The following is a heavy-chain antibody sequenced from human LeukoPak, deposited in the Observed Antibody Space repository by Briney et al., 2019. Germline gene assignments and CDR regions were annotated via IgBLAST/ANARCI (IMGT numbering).Heavy chain of an antibody. Sequence: SETLSLTCTVSGDSFSDYYWRWIRQPAGKGLEWIGRIYTSGSINYNPSLKSRVTMSVDTSKNQFSLNLRSVTAADTAVYCCARHVSAYNPHWYFDLWGRGTLVTVSS. D-gene: IGHD5-24*01. CDR2: IYTSGSI. CDR1: GDSFSDYY. V-gene: IGHV4-4*07. J-gene: IGHJ2*01. CDR3: ARHVSAYNPHWYFDL.